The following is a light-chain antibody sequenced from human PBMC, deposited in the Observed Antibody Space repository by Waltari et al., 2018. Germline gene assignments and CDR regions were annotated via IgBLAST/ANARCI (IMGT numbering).Light chain of an antibody. J-gene: IGLJ2*01. V-gene: IGLV3-1*01. CDR3: QTWDSNTVV. CDR2: KDT. Sequence: SYDLTQPPSVSASPGQTASIACFGDKLGDKYVSWYQQKPGQSPVLVIYKDTKRPSVVPERFSASNSGNTATLTVSETQAVDEASYYCQTWDSNTVVFGGGTTLTVL. CDR1: KLGDKY.